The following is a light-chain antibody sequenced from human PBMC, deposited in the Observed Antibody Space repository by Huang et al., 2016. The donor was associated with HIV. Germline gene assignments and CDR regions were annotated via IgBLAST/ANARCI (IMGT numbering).Light chain of an antibody. V-gene: IGKV3D-15*01. CDR1: QSISTN. CDR2: DSS. CDR3: QQYNNWLALT. Sequence: EIVMTQSPATLSVSPGERVTLSCRASQSISTNLAWYRQKPGHAPRLLIYDSSTRATGIPARFSGSGSGTEFTLTISSLQSEDSAVYYCQQYNNWLALTFGGGTKVEIK. J-gene: IGKJ4*01.